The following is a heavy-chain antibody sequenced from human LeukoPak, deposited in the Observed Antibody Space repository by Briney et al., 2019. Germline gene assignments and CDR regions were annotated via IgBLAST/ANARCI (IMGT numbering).Heavy chain of an antibody. V-gene: IGHV4-30-4*01. CDR3: ASFYDSSGYYDY. Sequence: PSQTLSLTCTVSGGSISSGDYYWSWIRQPPGKGLEWIGYIYYSGSTYYNPSLKSRVTISVDTSMNQFSLKLSSVTAADTAVYYCASFYDSSGYYDYWGQGTLVTVSS. CDR2: IYYSGST. CDR1: GGSISSGDYY. D-gene: IGHD3-22*01. J-gene: IGHJ4*02.